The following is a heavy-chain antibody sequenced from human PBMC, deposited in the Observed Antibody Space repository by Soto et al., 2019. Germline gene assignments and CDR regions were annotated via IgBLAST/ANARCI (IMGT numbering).Heavy chain of an antibody. CDR3: ARDPLIPESHDYGAC. Sequence: ASVKVSCKASGYTFTSYYMHWVRQAPGQGLEWMGIINPSGGSTSYAQKFQGRVTMTRDTSTSTVYMELSSLRSEDTAVYYCARDPLIPESHDYGACWGQGTLVTVSS. J-gene: IGHJ4*02. CDR1: GYTFTSYY. CDR2: INPSGGST. D-gene: IGHD4-17*01. V-gene: IGHV1-46*01.